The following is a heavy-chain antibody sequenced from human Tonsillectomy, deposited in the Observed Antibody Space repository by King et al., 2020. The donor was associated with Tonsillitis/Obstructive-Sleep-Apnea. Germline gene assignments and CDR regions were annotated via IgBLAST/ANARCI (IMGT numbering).Heavy chain of an antibody. Sequence: TLKESGPALVKPTQTLTLTCTFSGFSLSTSGMCVSWIRQPPGKALEWLARIDWDDDKYYSTSRKTRLTTSKDTSKDQVALTMTNMDPVDTATYYGAREYSSSSLDYWGQGTLVTVSS. D-gene: IGHD6-6*01. J-gene: IGHJ4*02. CDR1: GFSLSTSGMC. CDR3: AREYSSSSLDY. CDR2: IDWDDDK. V-gene: IGHV2-70*11.